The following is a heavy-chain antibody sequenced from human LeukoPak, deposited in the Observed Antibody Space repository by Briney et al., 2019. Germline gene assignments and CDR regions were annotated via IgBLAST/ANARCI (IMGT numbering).Heavy chain of an antibody. CDR2: INHSGST. V-gene: IGHV4-34*01. CDR1: GGSLSGYY. J-gene: IGHJ4*02. CDR3: ARGRSHYGSGSYFFDY. Sequence: WETLSLTCAVYGGSLSGYYWSWIRQPPGKGLEWIGEINHSGSTNYNPSLKSRVTISVDTSKNQFSLKLSSVTAADTAVYYCARGRSHYGSGSYFFDYWGQGTLVTVSS. D-gene: IGHD3-10*01.